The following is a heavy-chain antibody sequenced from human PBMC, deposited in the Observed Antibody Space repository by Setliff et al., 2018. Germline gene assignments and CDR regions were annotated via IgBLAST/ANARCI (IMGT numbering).Heavy chain of an antibody. Sequence: SETLSLTCTVSGGSISTYYWSWIRQPPGKGLEWIGYVYYSGIANYSPSLKSRLAISVDTSKNQFSLKLRSVTAADTAVYYCARGGTFRYFDYWGQGTPVTVSS. J-gene: IGHJ4*02. CDR2: VYYSGIA. D-gene: IGHD5-12*01. V-gene: IGHV4-59*01. CDR1: GGSISTYY. CDR3: ARGGTFRYFDY.